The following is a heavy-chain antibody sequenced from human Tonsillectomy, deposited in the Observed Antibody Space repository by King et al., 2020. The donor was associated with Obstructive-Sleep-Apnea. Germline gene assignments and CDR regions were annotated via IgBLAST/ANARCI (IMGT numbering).Heavy chain of an antibody. V-gene: IGHV4-59*01. CDR2: IYYSGST. CDR1: GGSISSYY. Sequence: VQLQEPGPGLVKPSETLSLTCTVSGGSISSYYWSWIRQPPGKGLEWIGYIYYSGSTNYNPSLKSRVTISVDTSKNQFSLKLSSVTAADTAVYYCASYRLGRERQVDYWGQGTLVTVSS. J-gene: IGHJ4*02. D-gene: IGHD3-16*02. CDR3: ASYRLGRERQVDY.